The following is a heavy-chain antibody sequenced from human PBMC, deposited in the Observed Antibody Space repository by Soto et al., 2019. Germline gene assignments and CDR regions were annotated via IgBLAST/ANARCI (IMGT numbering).Heavy chain of an antibody. CDR3: SKGPLSWYYFDD. J-gene: IGHJ4*02. CDR1: GFTFSSYA. Sequence: PGGSLRLSCAASGFTFSSYAMSWVRQAPGKGLEWVSGISGGGSTYYADSVKGRFTISRDNSKNTLYLQMNSLRAEDTAVYYCSKGPLSWYYFDDWGQGTLVTVSS. CDR2: ISGGGST. D-gene: IGHD6-13*01. V-gene: IGHV3-23*01.